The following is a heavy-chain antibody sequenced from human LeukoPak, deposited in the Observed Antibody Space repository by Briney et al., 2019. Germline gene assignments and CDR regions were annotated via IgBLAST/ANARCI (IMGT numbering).Heavy chain of an antibody. CDR2: IRYDGSNK. D-gene: IGHD3-22*01. CDR1: GFTFSSYG. V-gene: IGHV3-30*02. Sequence: GGSLRLTCAASGFTFSSYGMNWVRQAPGKGLEWMALIRYDGSNKYYADPVKGRFTISRDNSKNTLYLQMNSLRAEDTAVYYCAKAWDSSGYYYFDSWGQGTLVTVSS. J-gene: IGHJ4*02. CDR3: AKAWDSSGYYYFDS.